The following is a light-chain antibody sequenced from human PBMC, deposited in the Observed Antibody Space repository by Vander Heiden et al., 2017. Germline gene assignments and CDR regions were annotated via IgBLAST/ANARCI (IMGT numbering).Light chain of an antibody. Sequence: QTALTQPAFVSGSAGQSITISCTGTSSDVGGYDYVSWYQQHPGKAPKLVIYDVTNLSSVISDRFSGSKSGNTASLTISGLQAEDEADYYCCSFTSTTTYVFGTGTQVTVL. CDR1: SSDVGGYDY. CDR3: CSFTSTTTYV. V-gene: IGLV2-14*03. CDR2: DVT. J-gene: IGLJ1*01.